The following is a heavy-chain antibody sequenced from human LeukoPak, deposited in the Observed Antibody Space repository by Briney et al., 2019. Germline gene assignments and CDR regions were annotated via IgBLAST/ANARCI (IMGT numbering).Heavy chain of an antibody. V-gene: IGHV3-48*01. J-gene: IGHJ3*02. Sequence: GGSLRLSCAASGFTFSSYSMNWVRQAPGKGLEWVSYISSSSSTIYYAGSVKGRFTISRDNAKNSLYLQMNSLRAEDTAVYYCAREGRRDGYSDAFDIWGQGTMVTVSS. CDR1: GFTFSSYS. CDR2: ISSSSSTI. D-gene: IGHD5-24*01. CDR3: AREGRRDGYSDAFDI.